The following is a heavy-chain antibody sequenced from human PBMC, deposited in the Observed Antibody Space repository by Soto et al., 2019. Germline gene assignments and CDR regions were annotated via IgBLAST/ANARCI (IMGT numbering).Heavy chain of an antibody. V-gene: IGHV3-48*02. CDR2: ISEISDTK. D-gene: IGHD3-10*01. Sequence: GSLRLSCTASGFTFSSYSMNWVRQAPGKGLEWVSYISEISDTKNYADSVRGRFIISRDNARNSLFLQMNGLRDEDTAVYYCARDQFRGGYWFDPWGQGTLVTVSS. J-gene: IGHJ5*02. CDR3: ARDQFRGGYWFDP. CDR1: GFTFSSYS.